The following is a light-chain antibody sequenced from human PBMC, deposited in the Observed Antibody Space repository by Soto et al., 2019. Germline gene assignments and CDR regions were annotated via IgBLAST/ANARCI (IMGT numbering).Light chain of an antibody. V-gene: IGLV2-14*01. CDR2: DVS. Sequence: QSVLTQPASVSGSPGQSITISCTGTSSDVRGYNYVSWYQQHPGKAPKFMIYDVSNRPSGVSTRFSGSKSGNTASLTISGLQAEDEADYYCNSYTTSNTRQIVFGTGTKVTV. CDR3: NSYTTSNTRQIV. J-gene: IGLJ1*01. CDR1: SSDVRGYNY.